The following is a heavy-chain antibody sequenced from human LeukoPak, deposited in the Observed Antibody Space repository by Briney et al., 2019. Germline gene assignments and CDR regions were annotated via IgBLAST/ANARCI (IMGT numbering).Heavy chain of an antibody. J-gene: IGHJ3*02. CDR3: ARLPRGVSDAFDI. V-gene: IGHV3-7*03. CDR1: GFTFSSYW. CDR2: IKKDGSEK. D-gene: IGHD2-8*01. Sequence: GGSLRLSCAASGFTFSSYWMSWVRQAPGKGLEWVANIKKDGSEKYYVDSVKGRFTISRDNAKTSLYLQMNSLRAEDTAVYYCARLPRGVSDAFDIWGQGTMVTVSS.